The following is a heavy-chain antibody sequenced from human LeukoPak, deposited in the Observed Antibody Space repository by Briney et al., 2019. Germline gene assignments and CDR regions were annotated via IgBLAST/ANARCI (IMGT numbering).Heavy chain of an antibody. CDR2: ISSSSTTI. CDR1: GFTFSNYN. CDR3: ARRNWNYGFDY. Sequence: GGSLRLSCAASGFTFSNYNINWVRQAPGKGLEWVSYISSSSTTIYYADSVKGRFTISRDNAKNSLYLQMNSLRAEDTAVYYCARRNWNYGFDYWGQGTLVTVSS. V-gene: IGHV3-48*01. D-gene: IGHD1-7*01. J-gene: IGHJ4*02.